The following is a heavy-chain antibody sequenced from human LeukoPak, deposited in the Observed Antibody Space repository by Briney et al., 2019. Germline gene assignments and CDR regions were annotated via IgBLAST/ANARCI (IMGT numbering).Heavy chain of an antibody. D-gene: IGHD6-19*01. CDR1: GGTFSSYA. J-gene: IGHJ5*02. CDR2: IIPIFGTA. Sequence: SVKVSCKASGGTFSSYAISWVRQAPGQGLEWMGGIIPIFGTANYAQKFQGTVTITADESTSTAYMELSSLRSEDTAVYYCARGVEPAVAGSTWGQGTLVTVSS. V-gene: IGHV1-69*13. CDR3: ARGVEPAVAGST.